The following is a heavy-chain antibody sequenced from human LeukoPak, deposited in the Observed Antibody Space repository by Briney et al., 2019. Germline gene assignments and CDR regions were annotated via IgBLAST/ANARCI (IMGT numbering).Heavy chain of an antibody. CDR1: GYTFTSYY. J-gene: IGHJ4*02. CDR2: INPSGGST. CDR3: FPYSNYLADY. V-gene: IGHV1-46*01. Sequence: GASVKVSCKASGYTFTSYYMHWVRQAPGQGLEWMGIINPSGGSTSYAQKFQGRVTMTRDTSASTVYMELSSLRSEDTAVYYCFPYSNYLADYWGQGTLVTVSS. D-gene: IGHD4-11*01.